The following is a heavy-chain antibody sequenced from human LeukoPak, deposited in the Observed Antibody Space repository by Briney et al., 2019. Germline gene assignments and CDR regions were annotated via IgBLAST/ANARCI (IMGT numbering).Heavy chain of an antibody. CDR3: AGVIYDFWSGYPYYFDY. CDR1: GYTFTSYG. CDR2: ISAYNGNT. D-gene: IGHD3-3*01. V-gene: IGHV1-18*01. J-gene: IGHJ4*02. Sequence: ASVTVSCTASGYTFTSYGISWVRQAPGQGLEWLGWISAYNGNTNYAQKLQGRVTMTTDTSTSTAYMELRSLRSDDTAVYYCAGVIYDFWSGYPYYFDYWGQGTLVTVSS.